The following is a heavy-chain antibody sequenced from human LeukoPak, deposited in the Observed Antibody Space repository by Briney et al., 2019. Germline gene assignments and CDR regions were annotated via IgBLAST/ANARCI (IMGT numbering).Heavy chain of an antibody. Sequence: ASESLSLTCTVSGGSISSSSYYWGWVRQPPGRGLGWIGSVYYSGSTFYNPSLKRRVTISVDTSKNQFSLKLNSVTAADMAVYYCFPTGDHAKYFQHWGQGTLVTVSS. D-gene: IGHD4-17*01. CDR2: VYYSGST. CDR1: GGSISSSSYY. J-gene: IGHJ1*01. CDR3: FPTGDHAKYFQH. V-gene: IGHV4-39*01.